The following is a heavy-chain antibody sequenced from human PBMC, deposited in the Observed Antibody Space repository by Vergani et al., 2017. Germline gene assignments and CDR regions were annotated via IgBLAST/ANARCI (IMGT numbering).Heavy chain of an antibody. CDR1: GFNFIFYI. D-gene: IGHD3-16*01. CDR3: ARDHWANFDY. CDR2: ISTGSAGSETI. Sequence: SGGGLVHPFWSLILSCAASGFNFIFYIINWVRQAPGKGLEWVSYISTGSAGSETIFYADSVKGRFTVSRDNAKNSLYLQMNSLRAEDTAVYYCARDHWANFDYWGQGTLVTVSS. J-gene: IGHJ4*02. V-gene: IGHV3-48*01.